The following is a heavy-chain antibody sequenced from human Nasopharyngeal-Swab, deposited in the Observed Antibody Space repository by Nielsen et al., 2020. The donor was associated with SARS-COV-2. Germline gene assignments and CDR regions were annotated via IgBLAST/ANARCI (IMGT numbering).Heavy chain of an antibody. CDR2: ISSSGSTI. CDR3: ARGCSSTSCYRSDGMDV. Sequence: GESLKISCAASGFTFSSYEMNWVRQAPGKGLEWVSYISSSGSTIYYADSVKGRFTISRDNAKNSLYLQMNSLRAEDTAVYYCARGCSSTSCYRSDGMDVWGQGTTVTVSS. CDR1: GFTFSSYE. J-gene: IGHJ6*02. D-gene: IGHD2-2*01. V-gene: IGHV3-48*03.